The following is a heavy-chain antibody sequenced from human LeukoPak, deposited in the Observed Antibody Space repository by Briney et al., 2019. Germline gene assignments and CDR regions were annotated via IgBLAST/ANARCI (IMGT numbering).Heavy chain of an antibody. V-gene: IGHV3-23*01. CDR3: ASGRQLGY. CDR1: GFTFSSYA. D-gene: IGHD3-16*01. J-gene: IGHJ4*02. CDR2: ISGSGGST. Sequence: QPGASLRLSCAASGFTFSSYAMSWVRQAPGKGLEWVSAISGSGGSTYYADSVKGRFTISRDNAKNSLYLQMNSLRAEDTALYYCASGRQLGYWGQGTLVTVSS.